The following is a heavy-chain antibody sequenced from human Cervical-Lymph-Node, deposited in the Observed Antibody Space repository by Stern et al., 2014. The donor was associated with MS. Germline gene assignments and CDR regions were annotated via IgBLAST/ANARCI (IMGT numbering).Heavy chain of an antibody. D-gene: IGHD4-23*01. CDR1: GFTVSSTY. J-gene: IGHJ4*02. CDR2: IFSGGAT. CDR3: ARVPPGYGSNSFFDY. V-gene: IGHV3-53*01. Sequence: EVHLVESGGGLIQPGGSLRLSCAPSGFTVSSTYMSWVRQAPGRGLEGVSIIFSGGATAYAVSVKGRFTISRDNSRNTLYLQMNSLRAEDTAFYYCARVPPGYGSNSFFDYWGQGNLVTVSS.